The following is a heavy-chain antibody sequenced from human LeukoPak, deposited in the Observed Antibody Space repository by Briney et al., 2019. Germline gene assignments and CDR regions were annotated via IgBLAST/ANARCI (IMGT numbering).Heavy chain of an antibody. CDR2: IWYDGSNK. J-gene: IGHJ3*02. Sequence: QAGGSLRLSCAASGFTFSSYGMHWVRQAPGKGLEWVAVIWYDGSNKYYADSVKGRFTISRDNSKNTLYLQMNSLRAEDTAVYYCARDPLQAYYYDSSGGAFDIWGQGTMVTVSS. D-gene: IGHD3-22*01. CDR1: GFTFSSYG. CDR3: ARDPLQAYYYDSSGGAFDI. V-gene: IGHV3-33*01.